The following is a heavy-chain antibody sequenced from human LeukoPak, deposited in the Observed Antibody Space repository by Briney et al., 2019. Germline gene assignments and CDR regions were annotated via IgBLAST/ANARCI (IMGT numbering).Heavy chain of an antibody. D-gene: IGHD6-19*01. CDR1: GFTFSSYT. Sequence: GGSLRLSCTGSGFTFSSYTMNWVRQAPGKGLEWVSFISSRSSYISYADSVKGRFTISRDNAKNSLYLQMNSLRAEDTAVYYCTRYDNSGWYKGIDYWGQGTLVTVSS. CDR2: ISSRSSYI. J-gene: IGHJ4*02. V-gene: IGHV3-21*01. CDR3: TRYDNSGWYKGIDY.